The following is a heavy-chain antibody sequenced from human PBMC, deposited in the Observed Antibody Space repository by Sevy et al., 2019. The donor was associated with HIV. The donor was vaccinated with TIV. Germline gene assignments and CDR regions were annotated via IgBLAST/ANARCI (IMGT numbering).Heavy chain of an antibody. CDR1: GFTFSKYS. CDR3: AREGCTKPHDY. D-gene: IGHD2-8*01. CDR2: LSFGCGEI. Sequence: GGSLRLSCAASGFTFSKYSMSWVRQPPGKGLEWVSILSFGCGEINYADSVKGRFTISRDNSKSSVYLQMNNLRPEDTGVYYCAREGCTKPHDYWGQRTLVTVSS. J-gene: IGHJ4*02. V-gene: IGHV3-23*03.